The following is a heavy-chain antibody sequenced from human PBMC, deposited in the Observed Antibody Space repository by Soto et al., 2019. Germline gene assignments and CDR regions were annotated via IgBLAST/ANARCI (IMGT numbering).Heavy chain of an antibody. CDR2: IYPGDSDT. CDR3: ARQFDCSSTSCYAPLGYYYMDV. Sequence: GESLKISCKGSGYSFTSYWIGWVRQMPGKGLEWMGIIYPGDSDTRYSPSFQGQVTISADKSISTAYLQWSSLKASDTATYYCARQFDCSSTSCYAPLGYYYMDVWGKGTTVTVSS. J-gene: IGHJ6*03. V-gene: IGHV5-51*01. D-gene: IGHD2-2*01. CDR1: GYSFTSYW.